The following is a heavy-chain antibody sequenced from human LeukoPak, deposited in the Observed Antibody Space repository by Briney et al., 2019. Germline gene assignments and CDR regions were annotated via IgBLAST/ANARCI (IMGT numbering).Heavy chain of an antibody. CDR1: GFTFSSYG. Sequence: GSLRLSCAASGFTFSSYGMHWVRQAPGKGLEWVSVIYSGGSTYYADSVKGRFTISRDNSKNTLYLQMNSLRAEDTAVYYCARSSGPAASFDYWGQGTLVTVSS. D-gene: IGHD2-2*01. J-gene: IGHJ4*02. CDR2: IYSGGST. V-gene: IGHV3-53*01. CDR3: ARSSGPAASFDY.